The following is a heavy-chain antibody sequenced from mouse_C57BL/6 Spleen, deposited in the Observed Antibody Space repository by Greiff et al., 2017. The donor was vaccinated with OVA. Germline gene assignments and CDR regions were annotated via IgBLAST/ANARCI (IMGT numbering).Heavy chain of an antibody. J-gene: IGHJ1*03. CDR1: GFTFSNYW. V-gene: IGHV6-3*01. Sequence: EVNVVESGGGLVQPGGSMKLSCVASGFTFSNYWMNWVRQSPEKGLEWVAQIRLKSDNYATHYAESVKGRFTISRDDSKSSVYLQMNNLRAEDTGIYYCTEESVDWYFDVWGTGTTVTVSS. CDR3: TEESVDWYFDV. CDR2: IRLKSDNYAT.